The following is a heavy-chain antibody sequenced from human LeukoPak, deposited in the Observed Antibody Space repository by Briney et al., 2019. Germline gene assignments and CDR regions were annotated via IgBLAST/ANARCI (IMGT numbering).Heavy chain of an antibody. CDR3: ARVVFGEFRFDY. V-gene: IGHV3-23*01. J-gene: IGHJ4*02. CDR1: GFTFSSYA. D-gene: IGHD3-10*01. Sequence: GGSLRLSCAASGFTFSSYAMSWVRQAPGKGLEWVSAISGSGGSTYYADSVKGRFTISRDNSKNTLYLQMNSLRAEDTAVYYCARVVFGEFRFDYWGQGTLVTVSS. CDR2: ISGSGGST.